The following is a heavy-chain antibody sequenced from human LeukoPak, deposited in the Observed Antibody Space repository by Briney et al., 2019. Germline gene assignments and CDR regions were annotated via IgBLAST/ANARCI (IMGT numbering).Heavy chain of an antibody. V-gene: IGHV3-23*01. J-gene: IGHJ6*03. CDR1: GFTFSSYA. Sequence: PGGSLRLSCAASGFTFSSYAMSWVRQAPGKGLEWVSAISDSGGSTYYADSVKGRFTVPRDNFKNTLFLQVNSLRAEDTAVYYCAKVSDYSYYYYMDVWGKGTTVTVSS. CDR3: AKVSDYSYYYYMDV. CDR2: ISDSGGST.